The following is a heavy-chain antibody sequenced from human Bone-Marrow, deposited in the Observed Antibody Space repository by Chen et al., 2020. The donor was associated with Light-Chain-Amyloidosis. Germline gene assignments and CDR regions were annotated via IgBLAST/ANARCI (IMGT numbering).Heavy chain of an antibody. Sequence: EVQLEQSGPEVKKPGESRKISCRGSGYTFPNYWIGWVRQMPGKGLEWMGVISPDDSDARYSPSFEGQVTISADKSITTAYLQWRSLKASDTAMYYCARRRDGYNFDYWGQGTLVTVSS. J-gene: IGHJ4*02. CDR1: GYTFPNYW. D-gene: IGHD5-12*01. V-gene: IGHV5-51*01. CDR2: ISPDDSDA. CDR3: ARRRDGYNFDY.